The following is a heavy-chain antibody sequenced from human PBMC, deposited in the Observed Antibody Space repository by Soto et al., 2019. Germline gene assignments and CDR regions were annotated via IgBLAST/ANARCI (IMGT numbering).Heavy chain of an antibody. V-gene: IGHV2-5*02. D-gene: IGHD6-19*01. CDR3: AHIVVAGLGYYFDY. CDR1: GFSLSSTRMA. J-gene: IGHJ4*02. CDR2: IYWDDDK. Sequence: QITLKESGPTLVKPTQTLTLTCTFSGFSLSSTRMAVGWIRQPPGKALEWLALIYWDDDKRYSPVLKSRLTITKDTSKNQVVLTMSNMAPVDTARYYCAHIVVAGLGYYFDYWGQRTLVTVSS.